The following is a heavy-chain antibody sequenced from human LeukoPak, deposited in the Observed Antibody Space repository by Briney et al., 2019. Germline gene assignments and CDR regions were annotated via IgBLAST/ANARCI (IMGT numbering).Heavy chain of an antibody. CDR3: ARVVVRGGTKLDY. J-gene: IGHJ4*02. D-gene: IGHD3-10*01. CDR1: GGSISSSSHY. CDR2: IYYSGST. V-gene: IGHV4-39*01. Sequence: SETLSLTCTVSGGSISSSSHYWGWIRQPPGKGLEWIGGIYYSGSTYYNPSLKSRVTISVDTSKNQFSLKLSSVTAADTAVYYCARVVVRGGTKLDYWGQGTLVTVSS.